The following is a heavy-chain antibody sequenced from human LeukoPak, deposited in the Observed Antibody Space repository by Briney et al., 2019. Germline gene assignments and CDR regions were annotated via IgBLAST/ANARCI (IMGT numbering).Heavy chain of an antibody. CDR3: AKAPVWNYYYGLDV. V-gene: IGHV3-23*01. D-gene: IGHD2-21*01. Sequence: PGGSLRLSCAASGVTASHNAMSWVRQAPGKGLEWVSGITTSGSTYYADFVKGRFTISRENSKNTLYLHMDSLRAEDTAVYYCAKAPVWNYYYGLDVWGQGTTVTVSS. J-gene: IGHJ6*02. CDR1: GVTASHNA. CDR2: ITTSGST.